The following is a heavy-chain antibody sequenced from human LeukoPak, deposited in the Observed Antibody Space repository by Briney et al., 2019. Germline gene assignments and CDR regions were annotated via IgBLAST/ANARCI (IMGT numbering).Heavy chain of an antibody. CDR1: GGSISSGGYC. Sequence: SETLSLTCTVSGGSISSGGYCWSWIRQHPGKGLGWIGYIYYSGSTYYNPSLKSRVTISVDTSKNQFSLKLSTVTAADTAVYYCARVPKRSMLVTERSSAFDIWGQGTMVTVSS. V-gene: IGHV4-31*03. J-gene: IGHJ3*02. CDR2: IYYSGST. D-gene: IGHD4/OR15-4a*01. CDR3: ARVPKRSMLVTERSSAFDI.